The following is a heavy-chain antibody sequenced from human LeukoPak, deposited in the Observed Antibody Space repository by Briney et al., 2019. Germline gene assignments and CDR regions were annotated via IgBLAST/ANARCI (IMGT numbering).Heavy chain of an antibody. CDR1: GFAFSSYA. CDR3: AKVNSGSHPGMDV. CDR2: ISGSGGST. J-gene: IGHJ6*02. D-gene: IGHD1-26*01. Sequence: GGSVRLSCAASGFAFSSYAMSWVRQAPGKGLEWVSAISGSGGSTYYADSVKGRFTISRDNSKNTLYLQMNSLRAEDTAVYYCAKVNSGSHPGMDVWGQGTTVTVSS. V-gene: IGHV3-23*01.